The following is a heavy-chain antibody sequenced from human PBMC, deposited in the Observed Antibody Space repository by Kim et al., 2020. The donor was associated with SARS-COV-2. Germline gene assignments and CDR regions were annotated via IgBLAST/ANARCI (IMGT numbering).Heavy chain of an antibody. CDR2: FNPDTGET. CDR1: GYVHRGFF. J-gene: IGHJ4*02. V-gene: IGHV1-2*02. D-gene: IGHD3-16*01. Sequence: ASVKVSCQTSGYVHRGFFIHWVRQTPRHGLEWMGWFNPDTGETTYSPRFQARSTMTGDTSINTANLMLTGLQSDDTGVYFCARGLWGTMGNTFYYWGQGT. CDR3: ARGLWGTMGNTFYY.